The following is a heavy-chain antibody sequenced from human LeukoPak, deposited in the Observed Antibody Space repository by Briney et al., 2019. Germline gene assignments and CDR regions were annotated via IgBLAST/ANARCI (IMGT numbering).Heavy chain of an antibody. CDR2: INSNSGVT. CDR3: ARDLATSANWELDY. J-gene: IGHJ4*02. V-gene: IGHV1-2*02. Sequence: ASVKVSCKASGYTFTGYFIYWVRQAPGQGLEWMGRINSNSGVTTYALSFQGRVTMTRDTSINTAYMELSSLRSDDTAVYYCARDLATSANWELDYWGQGTLITVSS. CDR1: GYTFTGYF. D-gene: IGHD6-25*01.